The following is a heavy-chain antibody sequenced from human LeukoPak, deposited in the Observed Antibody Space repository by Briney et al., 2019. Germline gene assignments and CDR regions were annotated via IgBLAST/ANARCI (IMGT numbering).Heavy chain of an antibody. D-gene: IGHD4-17*01. CDR2: IIPIFGTA. J-gene: IGHJ4*02. V-gene: IGHV1-69*05. CDR1: GGTFSSYA. CDR3: ARDGPGYGPKPY. Sequence: ASVKVSCKASGGTFSSYAISWVRQAPGQGLEWMGGIIPIFGTANYAQKFQGRVTMTTDTSTSTAYMELRSLRSDDTAVYYCARDGPGYGPKPYWGQGTLVTVSS.